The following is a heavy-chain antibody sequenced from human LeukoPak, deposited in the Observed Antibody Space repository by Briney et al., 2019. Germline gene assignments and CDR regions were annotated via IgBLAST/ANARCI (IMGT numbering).Heavy chain of an antibody. CDR1: GGSVSSGSYY. D-gene: IGHD3-10*01. CDR3: ARGDMVRGVIAFGMDV. Sequence: SETLSLTCTVSGGSVSSGSYYWSWIRQPPGKGLECIGYIHYSGSTNYNPSLKSRVTISVDTSKNQFSLKLSSVTAADTAVYYCARGDMVRGVIAFGMDVWGQGTTVTVSS. V-gene: IGHV4-61*01. J-gene: IGHJ6*02. CDR2: IHYSGST.